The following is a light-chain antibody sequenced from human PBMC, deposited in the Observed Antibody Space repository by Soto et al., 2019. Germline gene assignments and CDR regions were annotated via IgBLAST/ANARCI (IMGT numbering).Light chain of an antibody. Sequence: EIVLTQSPGTLSLSPGERATLSCRASQSVRSYLAWYQQKPGQAPRLLIYDASTRATGIPDRFSGSGSGTDFTLTISRLEPEDFAIYYCQQYGTSPLTFGGGTKVDIK. CDR1: QSVRSY. CDR2: DAS. J-gene: IGKJ4*01. V-gene: IGKV3-20*01. CDR3: QQYGTSPLT.